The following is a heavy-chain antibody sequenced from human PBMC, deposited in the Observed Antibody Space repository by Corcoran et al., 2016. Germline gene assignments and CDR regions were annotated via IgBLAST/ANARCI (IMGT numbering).Heavy chain of an antibody. V-gene: IGHV1-46*01. D-gene: IGHD3-3*01. CDR2: INPSGGST. CDR1: GYTFTSYY. J-gene: IGHJ6*02. CDR3: ARDTQYYDFGSGYRVSRYYYGMDV. Sequence: QVQLVQSGAEVKKPGASVKVSCKASGYTFTSYYMHWVRQAPGQGLEWMGIINPSGGSTSYAQKFQGRVTMTRDTSTSTVYMELSSLRSEDTAVYYCARDTQYYDFGSGYRVSRYYYGMDVWGQGTTVTVSS.